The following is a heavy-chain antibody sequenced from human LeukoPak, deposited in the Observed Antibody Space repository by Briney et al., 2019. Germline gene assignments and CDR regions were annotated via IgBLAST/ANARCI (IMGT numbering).Heavy chain of an antibody. Sequence: GSLRLSCAASGFTFSSSAMSWVRQAPGKGLEWVSTISNNGGYTYYADSVQGRFTISRDNSKSTLCLQMNSLRAEDTAVYYCAKQLGYCSDGSCYFPYWGQGTLVTVSS. CDR1: GFTFSSSA. D-gene: IGHD2-15*01. V-gene: IGHV3-23*01. CDR3: AKQLGYCSDGSCYFPY. J-gene: IGHJ4*02. CDR2: ISNNGGYT.